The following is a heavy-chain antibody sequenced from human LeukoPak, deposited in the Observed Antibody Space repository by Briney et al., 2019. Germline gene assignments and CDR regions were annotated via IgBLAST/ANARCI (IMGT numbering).Heavy chain of an antibody. CDR2: ISNSDTTI. CDR3: ARVRRPGSWLGHY. J-gene: IGHJ4*02. D-gene: IGHD6-13*01. V-gene: IGHV3-11*04. Sequence: GGSLRLSCAASGFTFSDYYMSWIRQAPGKGLEYISYISNSDTTIYYADSVKGRFTISRDNAKNSLYLQMNSVRGDDTAVYYCARVRRPGSWLGHYWGQGALVTVSS. CDR1: GFTFSDYY.